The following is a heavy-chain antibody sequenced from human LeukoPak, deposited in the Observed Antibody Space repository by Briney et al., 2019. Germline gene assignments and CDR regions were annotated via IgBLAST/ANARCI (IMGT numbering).Heavy chain of an antibody. Sequence: PSETLSLTCTVSGGSISSYYWSWIRQPAGKGLEWIGRIYTSGSTNYNPSLKSRVTISVDKSKNQFSLKLSSVTAADTAVYYCARDTPPRIVGATRDYYYYYYMDVWGKGTTVTVSS. CDR3: ARDTPPRIVGATRDYYYYYYMDV. CDR2: IYTSGST. D-gene: IGHD1-26*01. CDR1: GGSISSYY. J-gene: IGHJ6*03. V-gene: IGHV4-4*07.